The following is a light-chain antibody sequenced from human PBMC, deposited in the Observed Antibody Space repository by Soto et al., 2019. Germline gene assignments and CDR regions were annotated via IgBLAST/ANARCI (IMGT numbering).Light chain of an antibody. CDR2: WAS. J-gene: IGKJ4*01. Sequence: DFVMTQSPDSLAVSLGERATINCKSSQSVLYSTNNKNYLAWYQQKPGQPPKLLIYWASTRESGVPDRFSGSGSGTDFTLTISSLQAEDVALYFRQQYYTNPFTFGGGTKVEIK. CDR3: QQYYTNPFT. V-gene: IGKV4-1*01. CDR1: QSVLYSTNNKNY.